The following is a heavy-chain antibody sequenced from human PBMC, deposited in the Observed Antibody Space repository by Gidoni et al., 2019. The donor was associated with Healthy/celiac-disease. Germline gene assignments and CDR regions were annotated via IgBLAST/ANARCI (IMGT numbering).Heavy chain of an antibody. Sequence: QVQLQQWGAGLLKPSETLSLTCAVYGGSFSGYYWSWIRQPPGKGLEWIGEINHSGSTNYNPYLKSRVTISVDTSKNQFSLKLSSVTAADTAVYYCARGLVLAVAGYYYYYYMDVWGKGTTVTVSS. J-gene: IGHJ6*03. D-gene: IGHD6-19*01. CDR1: GGSFSGYY. CDR2: INHSGST. CDR3: ARGLVLAVAGYYYYYYMDV. V-gene: IGHV4-34*01.